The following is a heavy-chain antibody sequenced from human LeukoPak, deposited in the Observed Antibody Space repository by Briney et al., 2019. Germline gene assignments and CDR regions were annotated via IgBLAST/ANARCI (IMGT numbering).Heavy chain of an antibody. CDR3: ARWGGCSGANCLQDRRAFDI. D-gene: IGHD2-8*02. V-gene: IGHV4-59*08. CDR1: GGSISSYY. Sequence: SETLSLTCTVSGGSISSYYWTWIWQPPGKGLEWIAYIYHTWSTNYNPSLKSRVTISVDTSKNQFSLKLSSVPAADTAVYYCARWGGCSGANCLQDRRAFDIWGQGTMVTVSS. CDR2: IYHTWST. J-gene: IGHJ3*02.